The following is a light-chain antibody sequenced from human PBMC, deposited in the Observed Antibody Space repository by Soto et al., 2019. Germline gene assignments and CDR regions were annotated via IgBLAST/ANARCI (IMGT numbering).Light chain of an antibody. CDR3: PQTYTTPEIT. J-gene: IGKJ5*01. CDR1: QSISIH. CDR2: GAS. Sequence: DIQMTQSPSSLSASVGDRVTITCRASQSISIHLNWYQQKPGKAPNLLIYGASSLKSGVPARFRGSGSGTDFTLTISSLQPEDFAIYYFPQTYTTPEITFGQRTRLHIK. V-gene: IGKV1-39*01.